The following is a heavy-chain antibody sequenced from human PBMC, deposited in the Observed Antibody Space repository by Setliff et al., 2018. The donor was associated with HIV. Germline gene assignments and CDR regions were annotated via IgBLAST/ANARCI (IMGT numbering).Heavy chain of an antibody. CDR2: IYYSGST. Sequence: SETLSLTCTVSGGSISSSGYYWGWIRQPPGKGVEWIGSIYYSGSTYYNPSLRGRLTISVDTSKNQFSLNLISVTAADTAVYYCARGPSGRAPAPARAPHYYGLDLWGPGTTVTVSS. D-gene: IGHD2-2*01. V-gene: IGHV4-39*01. CDR3: ARGPSGRAPAPARAPHYYGLDL. J-gene: IGHJ6*01. CDR1: GGSISSSGYY.